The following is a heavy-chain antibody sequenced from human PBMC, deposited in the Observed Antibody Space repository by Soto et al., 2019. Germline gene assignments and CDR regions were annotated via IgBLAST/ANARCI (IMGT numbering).Heavy chain of an antibody. V-gene: IGHV4-31*03. J-gene: IGHJ3*02. D-gene: IGHD2-21*02. CDR2: IYYSGST. Sequence: QVQLQESGPGLVKPSQTLSLTCTVSGGSISSGGYYWSWIRQHPGKGLEWIGYIYYSGSTYYNPSLKSRVTISVDTSKNQFSLKLSSVTAEDTAVYYCARHSLAYCAGDCPGGTAFDICGQGTMV. CDR1: GGSISSGGYY. CDR3: ARHSLAYCAGDCPGGTAFDI.